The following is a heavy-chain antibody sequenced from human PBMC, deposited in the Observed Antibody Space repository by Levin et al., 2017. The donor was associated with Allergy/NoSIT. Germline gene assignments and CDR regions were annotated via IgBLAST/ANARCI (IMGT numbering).Heavy chain of an antibody. D-gene: IGHD2-2*01. CDR3: AITSGPSGGIVVVPAPNWFDP. V-gene: IGHV1-69*13. CDR1: GGTFSSYA. Sequence: PRASVKVSCKASGGTFSSYAISWVRQAPGQGLEWMGGIIPIFGTANYAQKFQGRVTITADESTSTAYMELSSLRSEDTAVYYCAITSGPSGGIVVVPAPNWFDPWGQGTLVTVSS. J-gene: IGHJ5*02. CDR2: IIPIFGTA.